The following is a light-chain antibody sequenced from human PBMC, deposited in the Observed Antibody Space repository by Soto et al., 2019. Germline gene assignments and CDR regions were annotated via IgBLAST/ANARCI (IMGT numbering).Light chain of an antibody. J-gene: IGKJ2*01. CDR2: WAF. Sequence: DIVMTQSPDSLAVSLGERAAINCKSSQSVLYNSNNNTYLAWYQQKPGQPPKLLMYWAFARESGVPERFSGNGSGTDFTLTISSLQAEDVAVYYCQQYYSAPYTFGQGTKLEIK. CDR3: QQYYSAPYT. V-gene: IGKV4-1*01. CDR1: QSVLYNSNNNTY.